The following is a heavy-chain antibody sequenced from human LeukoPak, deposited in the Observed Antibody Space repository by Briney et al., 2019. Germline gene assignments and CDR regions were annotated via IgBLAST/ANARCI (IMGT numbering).Heavy chain of an antibody. J-gene: IGHJ4*02. CDR2: INPNSGGT. V-gene: IGHV1-2*02. Sequence: GASVKVSCKASGYTFTGYYMHWVRQAPGQGLGWMGWINPNSGGTNYAQKFQGRVTMTRDTSISTAYMELSRLRSDDTAVYYCARIQYYYDSSGYYNYWGQGTLVTVSS. CDR3: ARIQYYYDSSGYYNY. CDR1: GYTFTGYY. D-gene: IGHD3-22*01.